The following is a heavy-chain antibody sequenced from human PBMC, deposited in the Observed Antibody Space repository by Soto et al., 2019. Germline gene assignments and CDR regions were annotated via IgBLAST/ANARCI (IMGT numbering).Heavy chain of an antibody. J-gene: IGHJ6*02. CDR3: ARWYGDYDLRYYDMDV. CDR2: ISGYNGNT. CDR1: GYTFTSYG. V-gene: IGHV1-18*01. Sequence: QVQLVQSGPEVKKPGASVKVSCKASGYTFTSYGISWVRQAPGQGLEWMGGISGYNGNTNYAQKLQDRVTMTTDKSTSPAYMELRSLRSDDTAGYYCARWYGDYDLRYYDMDVWGQGTTVTVSS. D-gene: IGHD4-17*01.